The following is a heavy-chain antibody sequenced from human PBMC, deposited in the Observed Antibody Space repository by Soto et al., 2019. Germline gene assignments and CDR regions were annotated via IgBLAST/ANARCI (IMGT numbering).Heavy chain of an antibody. D-gene: IGHD1-26*01. CDR1: GFTFSSYS. CDR2: ISSSSSTI. Sequence: PGGSLRLSCAASGFTFSSYSMNWVRQAPGKGLEWVSYISSSSSTIYYADSVKGRFTISRDNAKNSLYLQMNSLRDEDTAVYYCARAVGATKSTWFDYWGQGTLVTVSS. V-gene: IGHV3-48*02. CDR3: ARAVGATKSTWFDY. J-gene: IGHJ4*02.